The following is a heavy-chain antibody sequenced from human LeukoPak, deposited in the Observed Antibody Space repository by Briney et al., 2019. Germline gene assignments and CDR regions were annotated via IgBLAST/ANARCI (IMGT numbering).Heavy chain of an antibody. Sequence: GGSLRLSCAASGFTFSRYWMSWVRQAPGKGLEWVANIKQDGSEKYYVDSVKGRFTISRDNAKNSLYLQMNSLRDEDTAVYYCARVRYSSGEAFDYWGQGTLVTVSS. D-gene: IGHD6-19*01. CDR1: GFTFSRYW. J-gene: IGHJ4*02. CDR3: ARVRYSSGEAFDY. CDR2: IKQDGSEK. V-gene: IGHV3-7*01.